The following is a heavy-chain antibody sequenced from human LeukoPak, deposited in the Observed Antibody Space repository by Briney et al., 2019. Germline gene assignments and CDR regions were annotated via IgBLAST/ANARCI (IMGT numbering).Heavy chain of an antibody. CDR2: IYTSGTT. Sequence: SETLSLTCTVSGGSMSNYYWSWIRQPAGKGLEWVGHIYTSGTTSYNPSLKSRVTMSVDTSNNQFSLKVTSVTAADTAVYFCARGGNYWDAFDIWGQGTMVTVSS. D-gene: IGHD1-26*01. J-gene: IGHJ3*02. CDR1: GGSMSNYY. V-gene: IGHV4-4*07. CDR3: ARGGNYWDAFDI.